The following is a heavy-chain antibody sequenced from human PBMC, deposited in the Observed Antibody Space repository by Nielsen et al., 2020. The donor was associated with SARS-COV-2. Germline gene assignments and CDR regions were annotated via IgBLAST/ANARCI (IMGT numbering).Heavy chain of an antibody. D-gene: IGHD6-13*01. Sequence: SETLSLTCTVSGASISSYYWNWIRQSPGKGLEWIGYIFDSETTYYGPSLKSRVTISVDTSKNHFSLKLTSVTAADTAVYYCARDRWQQLVPTYWGQGTLVTVSS. J-gene: IGHJ4*02. CDR3: ARDRWQQLVPTY. V-gene: IGHV4-59*13. CDR2: IFDSETT. CDR1: GASISSYY.